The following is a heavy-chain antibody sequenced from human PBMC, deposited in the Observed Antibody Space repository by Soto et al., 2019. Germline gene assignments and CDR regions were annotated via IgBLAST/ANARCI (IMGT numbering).Heavy chain of an antibody. V-gene: IGHV4-31*03. CDR3: ARALTYYYGSGSSDRYYYYYGMDV. CDR2: IYYSGST. D-gene: IGHD3-10*01. J-gene: IGHJ6*02. Sequence: PSETLSLTCTVSGGSISSGGYYWSWIRQHPGKGLEWIGYIYYSGSTYYNPSLKSRVTISVDTSKNQFSLKLSSVTAADTAVYYCARALTYYYGSGSSDRYYYYYGMDVWGQGTMVTVSS. CDR1: GGSISSGGYY.